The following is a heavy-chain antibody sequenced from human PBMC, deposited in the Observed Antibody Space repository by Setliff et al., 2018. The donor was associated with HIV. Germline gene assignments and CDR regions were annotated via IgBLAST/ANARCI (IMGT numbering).Heavy chain of an antibody. V-gene: IGHV4-39*01. CDR1: GGSITTSTFY. CDR2: IYYSGST. J-gene: IGHJ4*02. CDR3: ARHVTVVAYFETLAGSFNY. D-gene: IGHD2-21*01. Sequence: SETLSLTCTVSGGSITTSTFYWGWIRQPPGKGLEWIGSIYYSGSTYYNPPLKSRLTITQHTSKNHFSLSLSSVTAADTAVYYCARHVTVVAYFETLAGSFNYWGQGTLVTVS.